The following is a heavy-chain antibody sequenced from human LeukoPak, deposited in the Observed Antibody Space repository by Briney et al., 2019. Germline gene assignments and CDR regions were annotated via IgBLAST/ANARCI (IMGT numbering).Heavy chain of an antibody. CDR1: GGSISSYY. D-gene: IGHD6-13*01. CDR2: IYYSGTT. CDR3: ARGVYIAAAQYGY. Sequence: SETLSLTCTVSGGSISSYYWSWIRQPPGKGMEWKGYIYYSGTTNYNPSLKSRVTISVATSKNQFSLKLDSVTAAGTAVYYCARGVYIAAAQYGYWGQGTLVTVSS. J-gene: IGHJ4*02. V-gene: IGHV4-59*01.